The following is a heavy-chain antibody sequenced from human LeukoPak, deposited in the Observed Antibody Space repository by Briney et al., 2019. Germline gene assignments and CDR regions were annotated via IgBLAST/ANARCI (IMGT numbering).Heavy chain of an antibody. V-gene: IGHV4-4*07. CDR1: GGSITSYY. Sequence: SETLSLTCTVSGGSITSYYWMWIRQPAGKGLEWIGRFYISENTKQYRPSLQTRVTVSPDTSKNQFSLKLNSLTAADTAVYYCARGSYGHIDHWDQGILVTVSS. CDR2: FYISENT. CDR3: ARGSYGHIDH. J-gene: IGHJ4*02. D-gene: IGHD3-16*01.